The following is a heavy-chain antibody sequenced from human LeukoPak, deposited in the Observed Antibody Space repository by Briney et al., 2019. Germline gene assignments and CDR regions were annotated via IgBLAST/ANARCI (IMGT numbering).Heavy chain of an antibody. V-gene: IGHV4-59*01. D-gene: IGHD1-26*01. J-gene: IGHJ4*02. CDR2: IYYSGST. Sequence: PSETLSLTCTVSGGSISSYYWSWIRQPPGKGLEWIGYIYYSGSTNYNPSLKSRVTISVDMSKNQFSLKLSSVTAADTAVYYCARGREWELPDYWGQGTLVTVSS. CDR3: ARGREWELPDY. CDR1: GGSISSYY.